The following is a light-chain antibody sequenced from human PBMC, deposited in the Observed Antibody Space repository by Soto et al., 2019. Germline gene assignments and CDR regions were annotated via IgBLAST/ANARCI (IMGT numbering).Light chain of an antibody. CDR3: SSYSGSSIPYV. J-gene: IGLJ1*01. CDR1: SSDVGGYNY. V-gene: IGLV2-14*01. CDR2: EVS. Sequence: QSALTQPASVSGSPGQSITISCTGTSSDVGGYNYVSWYQQHPRKAPKLLIFEVSDRPSGVSHRFSGSKSGNTASLTISGLQAEVDADYYCSSYSGSSIPYVFGTGTKVTVL.